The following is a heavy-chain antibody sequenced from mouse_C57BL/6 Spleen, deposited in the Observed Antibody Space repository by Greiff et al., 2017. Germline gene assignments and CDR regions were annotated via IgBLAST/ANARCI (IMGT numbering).Heavy chain of an antibody. V-gene: IGHV1-81*01. CDR1: GYTFTSYG. CDR2: IYPRSGNT. J-gene: IGHJ1*03. D-gene: IGHD2-4*01. CDR3: ARGDDYVYFDV. Sequence: QVHVKQSGAELARPGASVKLSCKASGYTFTSYGISWVKQRTGQGLEWIGEIYPRSGNTYYNEKFKGKSTLTADKSSSTAYMEVRSLTSEDSAVYFCARGDDYVYFDVWGTGTTVTVSS.